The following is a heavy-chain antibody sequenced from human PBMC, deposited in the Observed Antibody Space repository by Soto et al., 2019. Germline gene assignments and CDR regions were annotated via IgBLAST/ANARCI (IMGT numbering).Heavy chain of an antibody. CDR2: FDPEDGET. CDR1: GYTLTELS. Sequence: VASVKVSCKVSGYTLTELSMHWVRQAPGKGLEWMGGFDPEDGETIYAQKFQGRVTMTEDTSTDTAYMELSSLRSEDTAVYYCAANYYDSSGYYLAYFDYWGQGTLVTVSS. D-gene: IGHD3-22*01. J-gene: IGHJ4*02. CDR3: AANYYDSSGYYLAYFDY. V-gene: IGHV1-24*01.